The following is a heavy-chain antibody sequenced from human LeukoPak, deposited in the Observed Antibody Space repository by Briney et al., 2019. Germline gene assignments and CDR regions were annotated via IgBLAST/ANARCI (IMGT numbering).Heavy chain of an antibody. Sequence: GGSLRLSCAASGFTFSSYWMHWVRPAPEKGLVWVSRINTDGSSTSYADSVKGRFTISRDNAKNTLYLQMNSLRAEDTAVYYCARGGSWCSSTSCYSADWGQGTLVTVSS. D-gene: IGHD2-2*01. CDR2: INTDGSST. J-gene: IGHJ4*02. CDR3: ARGGSWCSSTSCYSAD. V-gene: IGHV3-74*01. CDR1: GFTFSSYW.